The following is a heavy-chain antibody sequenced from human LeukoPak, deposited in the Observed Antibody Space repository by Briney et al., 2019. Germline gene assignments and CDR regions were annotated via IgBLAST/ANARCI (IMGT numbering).Heavy chain of an antibody. CDR3: ARGMSSGYDFDY. Sequence: GGSLRLPCAASGFTFSSYWMTWARQAPGKGLEWVANIKQDGSEKYYVDSVKGRFTISRDNAKNSLYLQMNSLRAEDTAVYYCARGMSSGYDFDYWGQGTLVTVSS. J-gene: IGHJ4*02. CDR1: GFTFSSYW. CDR2: IKQDGSEK. V-gene: IGHV3-7*01. D-gene: IGHD5-12*01.